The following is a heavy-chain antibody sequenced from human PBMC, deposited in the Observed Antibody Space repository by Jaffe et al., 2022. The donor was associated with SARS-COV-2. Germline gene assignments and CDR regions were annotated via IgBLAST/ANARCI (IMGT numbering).Heavy chain of an antibody. V-gene: IGHV3-23*01. CDR3: AKEGTYYYDSSGYTFDY. CDR2: ISGSGGST. D-gene: IGHD3-22*01. CDR1: GFTFSSYA. J-gene: IGHJ4*02. Sequence: EVQLLESGGGLVQPGGSLRLSCAASGFTFSSYAMSWVRQAPGKGLEWVSAISGSGGSTYYADSVKGRFTISRDNSKNTLYLQMNSLRAEDTAVYYCAKEGTYYYDSSGYTFDYWGQGTLVTVSS.